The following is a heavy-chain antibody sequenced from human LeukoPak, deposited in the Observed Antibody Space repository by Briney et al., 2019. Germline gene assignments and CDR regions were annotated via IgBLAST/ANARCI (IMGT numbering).Heavy chain of an antibody. V-gene: IGHV3-23*01. CDR1: GFTFSNYA. J-gene: IGHJ4*02. CDR2: ISGSGGSR. D-gene: IGHD5-18*01. CDR3: AKDALSGEYNYGWGSFDY. Sequence: GGSVTLSCAASGFTFSNYAMSWVRQAPGKGLEWVSGISGSGGSRVNTDSVNGRFTISRDNSKNTLYLQMNSLRAEDTAVYYCAKDALSGEYNYGWGSFDYWGQGTPLSVSP.